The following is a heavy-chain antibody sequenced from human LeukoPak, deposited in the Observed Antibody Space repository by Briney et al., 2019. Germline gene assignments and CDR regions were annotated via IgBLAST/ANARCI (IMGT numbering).Heavy chain of an antibody. CDR1: GFTVSSNY. Sequence: GGSLRLSCAASGFTVSSNYMSWVRQAPGKGLEWVAVIYSGGSTYYADSVKGRFTISRDNSENTLYLQMNSLRAEDTAVYYCASENSIAVAGTKDYYYGMDVWGQGTTVTVSS. D-gene: IGHD6-19*01. J-gene: IGHJ6*02. V-gene: IGHV3-66*01. CDR2: IYSGGST. CDR3: ASENSIAVAGTKDYYYGMDV.